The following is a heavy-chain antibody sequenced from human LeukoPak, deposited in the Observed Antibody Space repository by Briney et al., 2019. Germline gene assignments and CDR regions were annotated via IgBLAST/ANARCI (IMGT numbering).Heavy chain of an antibody. CDR1: GFTFSSYA. Sequence: GGSLRLSCAASGFTFSSYAMSWVRQAPGKGLEWVSAISGSGGSTYYADSVKGRFTISRDNSKNTLYLQMNSLRAEDTAVYYCAKGLFGRQLVGGWFDPWGQGTLVTVSS. V-gene: IGHV3-23*01. CDR3: AKGLFGRQLVGGWFDP. CDR2: ISGSGGST. J-gene: IGHJ5*02. D-gene: IGHD6-13*01.